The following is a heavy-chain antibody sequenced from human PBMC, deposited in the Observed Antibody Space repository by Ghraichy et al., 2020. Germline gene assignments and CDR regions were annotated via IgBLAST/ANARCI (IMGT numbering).Heavy chain of an antibody. V-gene: IGHV4-39*01. D-gene: IGHD6-13*01. CDR3: AAPISSSWYGYYYYYGMDV. CDR2: IYYSGST. Sequence: SETLSLTCTVSGGSISSSSYYWGWIRQPPGKGLEWIGSIYYSGSTYYNPSLKSRVTISVDTSKNQFSLKLSSVTAADTAVYYCAAPISSSWYGYYYYYGMDVWVQGTTVTVSS. CDR1: GGSISSSSYY. J-gene: IGHJ6*02.